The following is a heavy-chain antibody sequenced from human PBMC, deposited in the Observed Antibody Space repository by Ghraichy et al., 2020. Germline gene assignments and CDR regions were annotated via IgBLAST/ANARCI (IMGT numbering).Heavy chain of an antibody. V-gene: IGHV3-64D*06. CDR1: GFTFSSYA. J-gene: IGHJ3*02. CDR3: VNAYETQDDAFDI. D-gene: IGHD5-12*01. CDR2: ISSNGGST. Sequence: GGSLRLSCSASGFTFSSYAMHWVRQAPGKGLEYVSAISSNGGSTYYADSVKGRFTISRDNSKNTLYLQMSSLRAEDTAVYYCVNAYETQDDAFDIWGQGTMVTVSS.